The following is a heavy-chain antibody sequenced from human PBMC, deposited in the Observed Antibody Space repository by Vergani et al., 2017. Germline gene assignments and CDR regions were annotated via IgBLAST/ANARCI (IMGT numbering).Heavy chain of an antibody. Sequence: EVQLLESGGGLVQPGGSLRLSCAASGFTFSSYAMSWVRQAPGKGLEWVSGISGSGDNADYADSVQGHFTISRDNSKNTLFLQMHSLRADDTAVYYCAKDSPSLWFGVSYFDYWGQGTTVTVSS. CDR1: GFTFSSYA. CDR3: AKDSPSLWFGVSYFDY. V-gene: IGHV3-23*01. J-gene: IGHJ4*02. D-gene: IGHD3-10*01. CDR2: ISGSGDNA.